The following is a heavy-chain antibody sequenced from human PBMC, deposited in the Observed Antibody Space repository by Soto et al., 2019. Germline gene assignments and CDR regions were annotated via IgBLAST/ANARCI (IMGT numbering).Heavy chain of an antibody. J-gene: IGHJ4*02. D-gene: IGHD2-15*01. CDR2: IYYSGSS. CDR1: GASFSTYY. CDR3: ARDQGGPFDY. V-gene: IGHV4-59*01. Sequence: QVQLQESGPGLLKPSETLSLTCTVSGASFSTYYWSWIRHAPGKGLEWIGYIYYSGSSNYNPSLKSRVTMSVDTSKNQLSLKLSSVTAADTAVYYCARDQGGPFDYWGQGTLVTVSS.